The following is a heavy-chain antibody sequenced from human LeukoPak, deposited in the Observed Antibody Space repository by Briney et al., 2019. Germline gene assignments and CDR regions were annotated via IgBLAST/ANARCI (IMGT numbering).Heavy chain of an antibody. V-gene: IGHV4-39*01. D-gene: IGHD2-21*02. J-gene: IGHJ4*02. CDR2: IYYSGSI. CDR1: GDFPSSGSYY. Sequence: SETLSLTCTVSGDFPSSGSYYWGWIRQSPGKGLAWIGSIYYSGSIFYNASFESRLTLSVDTSKNQFYLKLRSLTAADTAVYYCARLCQVTSCAKFDYGGEGIQVTVSS. CDR3: ARLCQVTSCAKFDY.